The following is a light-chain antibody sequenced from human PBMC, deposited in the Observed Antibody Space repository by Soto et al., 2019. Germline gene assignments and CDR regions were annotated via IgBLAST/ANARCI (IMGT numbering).Light chain of an antibody. CDR2: GNS. V-gene: IGLV1-40*01. Sequence: QSVLTQPPSVSGAPGQRVTISCTGSSSNIGAGYDVHWYQQLPGTAPKLLIYGNSNRPSGVPDRFSGSKSGTSASLAITGLQAEDEADYYCQSYDSSLSVVVFGGGTKVTGL. CDR1: SSNIGAGYD. CDR3: QSYDSSLSVVV. J-gene: IGLJ2*01.